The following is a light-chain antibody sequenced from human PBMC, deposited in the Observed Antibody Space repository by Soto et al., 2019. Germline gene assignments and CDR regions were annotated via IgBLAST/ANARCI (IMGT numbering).Light chain of an antibody. CDR1: SSNIGAGYD. CDR3: QSYDSSLSGYYV. V-gene: IGLV1-40*01. Sequence: QSVLTQPPSVSGAPGQRVTISCTGSSSNIGAGYDVHWYQRLPGTAPKVLIYNNNNRPSGVPDRFSGSKSGTSASLAITGLQAEDEADYYCQSYDSSLSGYYVFGTGIKLTVL. J-gene: IGLJ1*01. CDR2: NNN.